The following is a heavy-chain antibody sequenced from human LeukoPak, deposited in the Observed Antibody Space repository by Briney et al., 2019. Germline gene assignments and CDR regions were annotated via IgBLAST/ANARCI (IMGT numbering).Heavy chain of an antibody. CDR2: VSDTGST. CDR1: GGSINSYY. J-gene: IGHJ4*01. Sequence: SETLSLTCTVSGGSINSYYWSWIRQPPGQGLEWIGYVSDTGSTNYNPSLKSRVTISVDTSKNQFYLKLTSVTAADTAVYYCARTTTTFDDWGHGTLVTVSS. CDR3: ARTTTTFDD. V-gene: IGHV4-59*01. D-gene: IGHD4-11*01.